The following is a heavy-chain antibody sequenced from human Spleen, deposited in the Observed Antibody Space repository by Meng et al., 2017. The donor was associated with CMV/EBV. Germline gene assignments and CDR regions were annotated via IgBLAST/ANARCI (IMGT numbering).Heavy chain of an antibody. CDR2: INSDGSNA. CDR1: GFTFSNYW. V-gene: IGHV3-74*01. Sequence: GESLKISCAASGFTFSNYWMHWVRQGPGKGLVWVSRINSDGSNANYRDSVKGRFTMSRDNAKNTVYLEVTSLRVEDTAVYYCATSLSGTTNYLGQGTLVTVSS. J-gene: IGHJ4*02. CDR3: ATSLSGTTNY. D-gene: IGHD1-7*01.